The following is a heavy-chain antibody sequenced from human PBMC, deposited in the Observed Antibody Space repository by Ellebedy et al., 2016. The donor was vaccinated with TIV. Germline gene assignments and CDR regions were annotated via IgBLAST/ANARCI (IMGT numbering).Heavy chain of an antibody. CDR3: ARRCAGGNCYFDT. V-gene: IGHV4-4*02. CDR2: IYHSGFT. Sequence: SETLSLTCAVSGDSIISNNWWSWVRPPPGKGLEWIGEIYHSGFTYYNPSLKSRVSILADKSKDHFSLKLSSVTAADTAVYYCARRCAGGNCYFDTWGQGTLVTVSS. CDR1: GDSIISNNW. D-gene: IGHD2-8*02. J-gene: IGHJ4*02.